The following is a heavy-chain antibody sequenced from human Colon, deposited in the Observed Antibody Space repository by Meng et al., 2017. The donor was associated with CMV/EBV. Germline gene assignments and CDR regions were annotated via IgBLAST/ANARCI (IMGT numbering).Heavy chain of an antibody. Sequence: ASVKVSCKASGYTFTDHYIQWVRQAPGQGLEWRGWINPNSGGTTSEPNFHGRVTLTRDTSISTVYMELTGLTSDDTAIYYCARVDSDSSGFYGPDFWGQGTMVTVSS. CDR1: GYTFTDHY. CDR2: INPNSGGT. V-gene: IGHV1-2*02. D-gene: IGHD6-19*01. CDR3: ARVDSDSSGFYGPDF. J-gene: IGHJ3*01.